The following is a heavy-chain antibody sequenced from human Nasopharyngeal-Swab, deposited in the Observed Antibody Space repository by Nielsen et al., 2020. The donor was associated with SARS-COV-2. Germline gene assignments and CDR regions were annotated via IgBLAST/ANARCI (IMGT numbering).Heavy chain of an antibody. J-gene: IGHJ6*02. CDR2: INHSGST. D-gene: IGHD5-24*01. CDR1: GGSFSGYY. V-gene: IGHV4-34*01. CDR3: ARVSWDGYYYYYGLDV. Sequence: SETLSLTCAVYGGSFSGYYWSWIRQPPGKGLEWIGEINHSGSTNYNPSLKSRVTISVDTSKNQFSLKLSSVTAADTAVYYCARVSWDGYYYYYGLDVWGQGITVTVSS.